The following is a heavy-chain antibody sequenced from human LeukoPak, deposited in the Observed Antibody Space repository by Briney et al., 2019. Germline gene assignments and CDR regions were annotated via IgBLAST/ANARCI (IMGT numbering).Heavy chain of an antibody. CDR1: GFTFTSSA. CDR2: IVVGSGNT. D-gene: IGHD5-12*01. J-gene: IGHJ4*02. CDR3: AASHSGYDSALSDY. Sequence: SVKVSCKASGFTFTSSAVQWVRQARGQRLEWIGWIVVGSGNTNYAQKFQERVTITRDMSASTAYMELSSLRSEDTAVYYCAASHSGYDSALSDYWGQGTLVTVSS. V-gene: IGHV1-58*01.